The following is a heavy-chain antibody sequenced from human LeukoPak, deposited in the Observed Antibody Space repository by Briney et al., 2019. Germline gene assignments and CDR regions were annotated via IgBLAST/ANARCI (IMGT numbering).Heavy chain of an antibody. CDR3: ARDRSSATVTRFDY. V-gene: IGHV4-61*05. CDR2: IYYSGST. Sequence: SETLSLTCTVSGGSISSSSYYWGWIRQPPGKGLEWIGYIYYSGSTNYNPSLKSRVTMSLDTSKNQFSLKLTSVTAADTAVYFCARDRSSATVTRFDYWGQGTLVTVSS. D-gene: IGHD4-17*01. J-gene: IGHJ4*02. CDR1: GGSISSSSYY.